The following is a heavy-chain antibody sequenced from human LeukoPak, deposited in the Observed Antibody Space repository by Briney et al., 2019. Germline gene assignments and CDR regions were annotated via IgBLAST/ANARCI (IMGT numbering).Heavy chain of an antibody. J-gene: IGHJ4*02. D-gene: IGHD4-17*01. V-gene: IGHV1-69*02. CDR2: IIPILGIA. CDR1: GGTFSSYT. Sequence: ASVKVSCKASGGTFSSYTISWVRQAPGQGLEWMGRIIPILGIANYAQKFQGRVTITADKSASTAYMELSSLRSEDTAVYYCARGYGDVSFDYWGQGTLVTVSS. CDR3: ARGYGDVSFDY.